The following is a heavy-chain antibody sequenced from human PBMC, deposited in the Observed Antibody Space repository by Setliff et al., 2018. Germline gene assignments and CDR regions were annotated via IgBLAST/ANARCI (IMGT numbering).Heavy chain of an antibody. Sequence: SVKVSCKNSGGSFSSFLVAWVRQAPGQGLEWMGGIIPLFGTTKYAQKFQDRLTMTADESTTTAYMELASLRSEDTAVYFCARALGGISAAGNNWLDTWGQGTLVTVSS. V-gene: IGHV1-69*13. CDR2: IIPLFGTT. J-gene: IGHJ5*02. D-gene: IGHD6-13*01. CDR1: GGSFSSFL. CDR3: ARALGGISAAGNNWLDT.